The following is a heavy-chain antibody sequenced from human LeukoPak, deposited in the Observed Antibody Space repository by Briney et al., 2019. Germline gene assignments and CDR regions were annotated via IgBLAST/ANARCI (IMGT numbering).Heavy chain of an antibody. V-gene: IGHV3-30*18. J-gene: IGHJ4*02. CDR2: IPYDGSYT. CDR1: GLTFSDFG. CDR3: AKDHADIVVLPGAHIDY. Sequence: GRSLRLSCAASGLTFSDFGMHWVRQAPGKGLEWVAVIPYDGSYTFYADSVKGRFSISRDDSRNTLYLQMNSLRAEDTAIYYCAKDHADIVVLPGAHIDYWGQGTLVTVSS. D-gene: IGHD2-2*01.